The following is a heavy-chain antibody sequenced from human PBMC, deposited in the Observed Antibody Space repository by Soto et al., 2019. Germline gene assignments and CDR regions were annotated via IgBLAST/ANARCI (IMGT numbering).Heavy chain of an antibody. V-gene: IGHV4-61*01. CDR2: VYHTGRT. J-gene: IGHJ4*03. Sequence: SETLSLTCTVSGGSFKSGSYSWSWIRQPPGKGLEWIGYVYHTGRTSYNPSLKSRVSISMDTSKNQFSLNLDSVTAADTAVYFCARDFAYFDSWGRGTTVTVSS. CDR1: GGSFKSGSYS. CDR3: ARDFAYFDS. D-gene: IGHD3-3*01.